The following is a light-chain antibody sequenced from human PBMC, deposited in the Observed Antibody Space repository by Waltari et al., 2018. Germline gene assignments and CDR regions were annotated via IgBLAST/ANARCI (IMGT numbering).Light chain of an antibody. CDR3: HQYYTTPRT. CDR2: WAS. CDR1: QSVLYSSNNKNY. V-gene: IGKV4-1*01. J-gene: IGKJ1*01. Sequence: DIVMTQPPDSLAVSLGERATLSCKSSQSVLYSSNNKNYLAWYQHKPGQPPRLLLYWASTRASGAPDRFTGSGSGTDFTLTISSLQAEDVAVYYCHQYYTTPRTFGQGTKVEIK.